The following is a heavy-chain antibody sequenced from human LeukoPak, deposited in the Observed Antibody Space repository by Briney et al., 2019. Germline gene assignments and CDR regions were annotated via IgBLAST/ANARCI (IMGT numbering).Heavy chain of an antibody. J-gene: IGHJ4*02. D-gene: IGHD5-24*01. CDR1: GFTVSTNY. CDR3: ARERRGGYNLNYFDY. V-gene: IGHV3-66*01. Sequence: GGSLRLSCAASGFTVSTNYMSWVRQAPGKGLEGVSVIYSGGSTYYADSVKGRFTISRDNSKNTLYLQMNSLRAEDTAVYYCARERRGGYNLNYFDYWGQGTLVTVSS. CDR2: IYSGGST.